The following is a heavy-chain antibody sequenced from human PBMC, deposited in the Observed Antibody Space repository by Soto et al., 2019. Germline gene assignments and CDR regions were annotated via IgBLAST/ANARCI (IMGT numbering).Heavy chain of an antibody. J-gene: IGHJ4*02. Sequence: QLHLQQSGPGSLKPSETLSLTCAVSGGSFSGYFWSWFRHSPGKGLEWIGEIDESGKTYYNPAFLRRLTISVDTSRHQFSLRLTSVTAADTAVYYCEGGDFWGQGTQVTVSS. CDR2: IDESGKT. CDR1: GGSFSGYF. V-gene: IGHV4-34*01. CDR3: EGGDF.